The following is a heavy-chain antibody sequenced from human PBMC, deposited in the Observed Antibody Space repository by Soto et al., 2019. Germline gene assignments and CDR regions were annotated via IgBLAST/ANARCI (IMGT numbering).Heavy chain of an antibody. D-gene: IGHD6-19*01. Sequence: GGSLRLSCAASGFTLSSYAIHWVRQAPGKGLEWVTVISKGGSNLYFADSVKGRFTISRDNSKNTLYLQMNSLRSEDTAVYYCAREVEYTSAFGISSSFDYWGQGTLVTVSP. J-gene: IGHJ4*02. CDR3: AREVEYTSAFGISSSFDY. CDR1: GFTLSSYA. CDR2: ISKGGSNL. V-gene: IGHV3-30-3*01.